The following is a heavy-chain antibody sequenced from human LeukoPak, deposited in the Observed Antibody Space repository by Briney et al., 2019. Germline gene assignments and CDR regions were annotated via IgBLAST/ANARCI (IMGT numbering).Heavy chain of an antibody. CDR1: GFTFSSYW. Sequence: GGSLRLSCAASGFTFSSYWMSWVRQAPGKGLEWVANIKQDGSEKYYVDSVKGRFTISRDNAKNSLYLQMNSLRAEDTAVYYCARGGSCWERNYYYYYMDVWGKGTTVTVSS. J-gene: IGHJ6*03. CDR2: IKQDGSEK. D-gene: IGHD2-15*01. CDR3: ARGGSCWERNYYYYYMDV. V-gene: IGHV3-7*01.